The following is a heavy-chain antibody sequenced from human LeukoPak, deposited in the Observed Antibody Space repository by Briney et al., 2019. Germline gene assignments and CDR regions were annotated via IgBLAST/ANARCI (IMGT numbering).Heavy chain of an antibody. V-gene: IGHV3-21*01. CDR3: ARGDDSSGYYDAFDI. Sequence: GGSLRLSCAASGFTFSSYSMNWVRQAPGKGLEWVSPISSSSSYIYYADSVKGRFTISRDNAKNSLYLQMNSLRAEDMAVYYCARGDDSSGYYDAFDIWGQGTMVTVSS. J-gene: IGHJ3*02. CDR1: GFTFSSYS. CDR2: ISSSSSYI. D-gene: IGHD3-22*01.